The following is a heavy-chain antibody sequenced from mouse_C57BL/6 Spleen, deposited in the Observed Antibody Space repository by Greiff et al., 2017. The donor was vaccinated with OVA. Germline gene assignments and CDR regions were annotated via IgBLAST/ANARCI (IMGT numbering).Heavy chain of an antibody. V-gene: IGHV7-1*01. D-gene: IGHD2-3*01. CDR2: SRNKANDYST. CDR1: GFTFSDFY. CDR3: AKDASYERYFDV. J-gene: IGHJ1*03. Sequence: EVQRVESGGGLVQSGRSLRLSCATSGFTFSDFYMAWVRQAPGKGLEWIAASRNKANDYSTEYSAYVKGRFIVSRDTSQSILYLQMNALRAEDTAIYYCAKDASYERYFDVWGTGTTVTVSS.